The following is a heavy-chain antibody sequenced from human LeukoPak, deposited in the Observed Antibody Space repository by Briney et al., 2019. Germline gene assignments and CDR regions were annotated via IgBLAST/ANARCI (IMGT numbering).Heavy chain of an antibody. V-gene: IGHV4-59*01. J-gene: IGHJ4*02. Sequence: PSETLSLTCTVSGGSISNYYWSWIRQPPGKGLEWIGFIYYSGSTNYNPSLKSRVTISLDTSKNQFSLKLTSVTAADTAVYYYARVFYYYGSGTYYVFDYWGQGNLVAVSS. D-gene: IGHD3-10*01. CDR3: ARVFYYYGSGTYYVFDY. CDR1: GGSISNYY. CDR2: IYYSGST.